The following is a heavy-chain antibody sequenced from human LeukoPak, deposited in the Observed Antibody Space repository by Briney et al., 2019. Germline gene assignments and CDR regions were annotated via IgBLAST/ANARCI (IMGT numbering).Heavy chain of an antibody. V-gene: IGHV4-59*01. CDR2: IYYSGST. CDR3: ARNRGSGYFYYFDY. D-gene: IGHD2-2*03. Sequence: SETLSLTCTVSGGSISSYYWSWIRQPPGKGLEWIGYIYYSGSTNYNPSLKSRVTISVDTSKNQFSLKLNSVTAADTAVYYCARNRGSGYFYYFDYWDQGALVTVSS. J-gene: IGHJ4*02. CDR1: GGSISSYY.